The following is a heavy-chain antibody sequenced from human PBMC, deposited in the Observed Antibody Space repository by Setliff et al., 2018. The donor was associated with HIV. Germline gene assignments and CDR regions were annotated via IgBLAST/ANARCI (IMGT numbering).Heavy chain of an antibody. J-gene: IGHJ5*02. CDR2: VYHTGST. CDR3: ASSPAWRYGSGSYYWFDP. D-gene: IGHD3-10*01. CDR1: GYSISSRYY. Sequence: SETLSLTCTVSGYSISSRYYWGWIRQPPGKGLEWIGSVYHTGSTYYNPSLKSRVTMSADTSKNQFSLKLSSVTAADTAVYYCASSPAWRYGSGSYYWFDPWGQGTLVTVSS. V-gene: IGHV4-38-2*02.